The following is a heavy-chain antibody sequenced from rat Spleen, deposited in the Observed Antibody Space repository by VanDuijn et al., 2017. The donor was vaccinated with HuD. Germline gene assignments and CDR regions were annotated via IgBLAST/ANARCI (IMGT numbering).Heavy chain of an antibody. V-gene: IGHV2-1*01. Sequence: QVQLKESGPGLVQPSQTLSLTCTVSGFSLSSNTVQWVRQPPGKGLEWMGGIWGDGSTEYNSALKSRLSINRDTSKSQVFLKMNSLQPEDTATYYCARETYIGITNWFAYWGQGALVTVSS. CDR2: IWGDGST. CDR1: GFSLSSNT. D-gene: IGHD1-5*01. CDR3: ARETYIGITNWFAY. J-gene: IGHJ3*01.